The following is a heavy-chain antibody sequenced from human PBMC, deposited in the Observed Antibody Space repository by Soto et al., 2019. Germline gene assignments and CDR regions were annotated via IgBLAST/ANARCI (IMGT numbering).Heavy chain of an antibody. CDR3: AVGGRCSSTSCFYLYYFDY. V-gene: IGHV1-69*02. J-gene: IGHJ4*02. D-gene: IGHD2-2*01. Sequence: QVQLVQSGAEVKKPGSSVKVSCKASGGTFSSYTISWVRQAPGQGLEWMGRIIPILGIANYAQKFQGRVTITADKSTGTGYMELSSLRSEDTAVYYCAVGGRCSSTSCFYLYYFDYWGQGTLVTVSS. CDR1: GGTFSSYT. CDR2: IIPILGIA.